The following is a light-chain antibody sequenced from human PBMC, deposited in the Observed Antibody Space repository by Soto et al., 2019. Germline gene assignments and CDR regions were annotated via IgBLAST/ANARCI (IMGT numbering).Light chain of an antibody. J-gene: IGKJ1*01. Sequence: DIQMTQSPSSLSASVGDRVTITCRASQGFSRYLAWYQQKPGKVPKLLIYATSTLQSGVPSRFSGSTSGTDFTLTISSLQPEDVATYYCQKYDGAPWTFGQGTKVEIK. CDR3: QKYDGAPWT. CDR1: QGFSRY. CDR2: ATS. V-gene: IGKV1-27*01.